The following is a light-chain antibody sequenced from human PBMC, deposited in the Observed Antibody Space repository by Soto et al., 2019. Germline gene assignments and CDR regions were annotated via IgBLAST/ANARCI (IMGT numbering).Light chain of an antibody. Sequence: EIVLTQPPGTLSLSPGERATLSCRASQSVSSSYLAWYQQKPGQAPRLLIYGASSRATGIPDRFSGSGSGTDFTLTISRLEPEDFAVYYCQQYGSSPPTWTFGQGTKV. V-gene: IGKV3-20*01. CDR3: QQYGSSPPTWT. CDR2: GAS. CDR1: QSVSSSY. J-gene: IGKJ1*01.